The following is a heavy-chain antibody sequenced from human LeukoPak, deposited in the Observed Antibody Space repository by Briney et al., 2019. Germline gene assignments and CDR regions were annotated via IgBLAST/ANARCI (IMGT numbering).Heavy chain of an antibody. CDR3: AKRGPGDPYYFDY. CDR2: ISGSGGST. Sequence: GGSLRLSCAASGFTFSSYAMSGVRQAPGKGLEWVSAISGSGGSTYYADSVKGRFTISRDNSKNTLYLQMNSLRAEDSAVYYCAKRGPGDPYYFDYWGQGTLVTVSS. V-gene: IGHV3-23*01. D-gene: IGHD4-17*01. CDR1: GFTFSSYA. J-gene: IGHJ4*02.